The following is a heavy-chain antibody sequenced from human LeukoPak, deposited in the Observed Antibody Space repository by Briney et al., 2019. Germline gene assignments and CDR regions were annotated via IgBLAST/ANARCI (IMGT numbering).Heavy chain of an antibody. CDR1: GYTFTRYG. CDR2: IIPIFGTA. V-gene: IGHV1-69*13. Sequence: SVKVSCKASGYTFTRYGISWVRQAPGQGLEWMGGIIPIFGTANYAQKFQGRVTITADESTSTAYMELSSLRSEDTAVYYCAVWFGELGYFDYWGQGTLVTVSS. J-gene: IGHJ4*02. CDR3: AVWFGELGYFDY. D-gene: IGHD3-10*01.